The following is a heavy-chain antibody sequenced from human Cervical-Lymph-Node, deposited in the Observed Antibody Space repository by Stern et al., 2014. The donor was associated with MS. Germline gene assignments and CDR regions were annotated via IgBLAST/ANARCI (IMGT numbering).Heavy chain of an antibody. CDR1: GYTFTSYA. V-gene: IGHV1-3*01. J-gene: IGHJ6*02. Sequence: QVQLVQSGAEVKKPGASVKVSCKASGYTFTSYAMHWVRQAPGQRLEWMGWINAGNGNTKYSQKFQGRVTIKRDTSASTAYMELSSLRSEDTAVYYCARAYYYDSSGYYYPYYYYGMDVWGQGTTVTVSS. CDR2: INAGNGNT. D-gene: IGHD3-22*01. CDR3: ARAYYYDSSGYYYPYYYYGMDV.